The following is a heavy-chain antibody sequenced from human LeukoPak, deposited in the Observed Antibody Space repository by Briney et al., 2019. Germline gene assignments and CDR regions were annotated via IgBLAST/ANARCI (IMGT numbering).Heavy chain of an antibody. Sequence: PGGSLRLSCAASGFTFSSYWMTWVRQAPGKGLEWVANIKQDGIEKYYLDSVKGRFTISRDNAKNSLYLQMNNLRAEDTAVYYCAREAITMVRGVKVKYFDYWGQGTLVTVSS. CDR1: GFTFSSYW. CDR3: AREAITMVRGVKVKYFDY. CDR2: IKQDGIEK. D-gene: IGHD3-10*01. J-gene: IGHJ4*02. V-gene: IGHV3-7*01.